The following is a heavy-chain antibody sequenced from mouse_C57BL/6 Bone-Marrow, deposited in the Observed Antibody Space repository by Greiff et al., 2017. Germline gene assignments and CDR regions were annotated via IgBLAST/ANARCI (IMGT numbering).Heavy chain of an antibody. D-gene: IGHD2-4*01. V-gene: IGHV1-64*01. CDR3: ARRRIYYEYDDAMDY. J-gene: IGHJ4*01. CDR1: GCTFTSYW. CDR2: IHPNSGST. Sequence: QVQLQQPGAELVKPGASVKLSCKASGCTFTSYWMHWVKQRPGQGLEWIGMIHPNSGSTNYNEKFKSKATLTVDKSSSTAYMQLSSLTSEDSAVYYCARRRIYYEYDDAMDYWGQGTSVTVSS.